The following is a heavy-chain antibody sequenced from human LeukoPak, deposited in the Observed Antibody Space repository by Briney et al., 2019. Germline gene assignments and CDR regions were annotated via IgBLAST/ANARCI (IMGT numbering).Heavy chain of an antibody. Sequence: ASVKVSCEASGYTFTSYYMHWVRQAPGQGLEWMGWMNPNSGNTGYAQKFRGRVTMTTDTSTSTAYMELRSLRSDDTAVYYCARVVRVTVTYAFDPWGQGTLVTVSS. CDR2: MNPNSGNT. V-gene: IGHV1-8*02. CDR1: GYTFTSYY. CDR3: ARVVRVTVTYAFDP. D-gene: IGHD4-17*01. J-gene: IGHJ5*02.